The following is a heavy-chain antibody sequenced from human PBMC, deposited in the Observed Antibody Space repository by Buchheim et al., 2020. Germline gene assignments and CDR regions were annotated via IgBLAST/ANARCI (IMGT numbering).Heavy chain of an antibody. V-gene: IGHV3-7*01. J-gene: IGHJ4*02. Sequence: EVQLVESGGGLVQPGGSLRLSCAASGFTFSSYWMSWVRQAPGKGLEWVANIKQDGSEKYYVDSVKGRFTISRDNAKNSLYLQMNSLRAEDTAVYYCARLKGSGSYYVNYFDYWGQGTL. D-gene: IGHD1-26*01. CDR1: GFTFSSYW. CDR2: IKQDGSEK. CDR3: ARLKGSGSYYVNYFDY.